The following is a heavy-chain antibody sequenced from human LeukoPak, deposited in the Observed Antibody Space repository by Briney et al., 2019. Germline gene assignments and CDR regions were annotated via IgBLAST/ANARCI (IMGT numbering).Heavy chain of an antibody. CDR2: IIPILGTA. Sequence: GASVKVSCKASGGTFSSYAISWVRQAPGQGLEWMGGIIPILGTANYAQKFQGRVTITADESTSTAYMELSSLRSEDTAVYYCANTDSSDSNLNNYYYGMDVWGQGTTVTVSS. CDR1: GGTFSSYA. CDR3: ANTDSSDSNLNNYYYGMDV. J-gene: IGHJ6*02. V-gene: IGHV1-69*13. D-gene: IGHD2-21*01.